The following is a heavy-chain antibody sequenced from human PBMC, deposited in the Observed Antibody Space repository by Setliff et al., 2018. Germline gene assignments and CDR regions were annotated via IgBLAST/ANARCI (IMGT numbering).Heavy chain of an antibody. J-gene: IGHJ4*02. D-gene: IGHD2-2*01. Sequence: WASVKVSCKASGYTFIRYYMYWVRQAPGQGLTWMGTINPGGGSASNADEFQGRITMTRNTSTSTIYMEMTRLTSVDTAMYYCARLVRYCTRISCQRTPGAEYWGQGTLVTVSS. CDR3: ARLVRYCTRISCQRTPGAEY. CDR1: GYTFIRYY. V-gene: IGHV1-46*01. CDR2: INPGGGSA.